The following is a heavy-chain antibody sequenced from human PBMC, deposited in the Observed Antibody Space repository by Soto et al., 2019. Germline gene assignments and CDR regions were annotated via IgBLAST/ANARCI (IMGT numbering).Heavy chain of an antibody. V-gene: IGHV3-23*01. CDR1: GFTFSSYA. J-gene: IGHJ4*02. CDR3: AKSALVSSGCYYYFDY. D-gene: IGHD6-19*01. Sequence: GGSLRLSCAASGFTFSSYAMSWVRQAPGKGLEWVSAISGSGGSTYYADSVKGRFTISRDNSKNTLYLQMNSLRAEDTAVYYCAKSALVSSGCYYYFDYWAQGTLVTVSS. CDR2: ISGSGGST.